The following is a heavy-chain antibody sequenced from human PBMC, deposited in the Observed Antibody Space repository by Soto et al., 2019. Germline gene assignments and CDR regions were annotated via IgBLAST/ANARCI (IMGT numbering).Heavy chain of an antibody. J-gene: IGHJ6*02. CDR3: ARGRDDFGYGMDV. D-gene: IGHD3-16*01. CDR2: IYYSGST. CDR1: GGSISSYY. V-gene: IGHV4-59*01. Sequence: SETLSLTCTVSGGSISSYYWGGIRQPPGKGLEWIGYIYYSGSTNYNPSLKSRVTISVDTSKNQFSLKLSSVTAADTAVYYCARGRDDFGYGMDVWGQGTTVTAP.